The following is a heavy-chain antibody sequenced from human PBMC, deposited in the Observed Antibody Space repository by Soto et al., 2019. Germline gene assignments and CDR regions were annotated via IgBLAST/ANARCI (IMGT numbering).Heavy chain of an antibody. V-gene: IGHV3-21*01. CDR3: ARVNGRQQLGYGMDV. CDR2: ISSSSSYI. Sequence: SLRLSCAASGFTFSSYSMNWVRQAPGKGLEWVSSISSSSSYIYYADSVKGRFTISRDNAKNSLYLQMNSLRAEDTAVYYCARVNGRQQLGYGMDVWGQGTTVTVSS. D-gene: IGHD6-13*01. CDR1: GFTFSSYS. J-gene: IGHJ6*02.